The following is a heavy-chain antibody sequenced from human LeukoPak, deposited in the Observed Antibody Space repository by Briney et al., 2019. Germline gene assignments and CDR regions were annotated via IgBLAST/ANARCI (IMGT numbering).Heavy chain of an antibody. Sequence: ASVKVSRKASGYTFTAYWLHWVRQAPGQGLEWMGWINPNSGATNYAQKFQGRVTMTRDTSISTAYMELSRLRSDDTAVYYCARAHLIAAAGYNWFDPWGQGTLVTVSS. CDR1: GYTFTAYW. J-gene: IGHJ5*02. D-gene: IGHD6-13*01. CDR3: ARAHLIAAAGYNWFDP. CDR2: INPNSGAT. V-gene: IGHV1-2*02.